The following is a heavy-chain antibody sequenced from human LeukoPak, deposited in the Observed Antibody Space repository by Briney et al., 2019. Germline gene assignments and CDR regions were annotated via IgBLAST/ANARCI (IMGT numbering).Heavy chain of an antibody. V-gene: IGHV3-7*01. CDR3: ARPYRSGWYIQYYFDH. CDR1: GFTFSTYW. J-gene: IGHJ4*02. Sequence: KTGGSLRLSCAVSGFTFSTYWMSLVRQAPGKGLEWVANIKQDGTEKYYVDSVKGRFTISRDNAKNSLFLQMNSLRAEDTAVYFCARPYRSGWYIQYYFDHWGQGTLVTVSS. CDR2: IKQDGTEK. D-gene: IGHD6-13*01.